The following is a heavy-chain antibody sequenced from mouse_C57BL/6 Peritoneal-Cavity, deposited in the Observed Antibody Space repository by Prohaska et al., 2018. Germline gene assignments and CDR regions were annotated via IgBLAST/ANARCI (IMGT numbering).Heavy chain of an antibody. CDR2: IRNKANNHAT. Sequence: EVKLEVSGVGLVQPGASMKLSCAASGFTFSDAWIACVRQSPEQGLVWLAEIRNKANNHATYYAESVKGRFTISRDDSKSSVYLQMNSLRAEDTGIYYCTPYYYGSSYPFAYWGQGTLVTVSA. J-gene: IGHJ3*01. CDR1: GFTFSDAW. D-gene: IGHD1-1*01. CDR3: TPYYYGSSYPFAY. V-gene: IGHV6-6*01.